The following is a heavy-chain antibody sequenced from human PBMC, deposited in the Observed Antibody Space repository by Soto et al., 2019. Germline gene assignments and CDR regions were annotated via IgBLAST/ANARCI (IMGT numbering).Heavy chain of an antibody. CDR3: AKDKWELSYYFDY. D-gene: IGHD1-26*01. J-gene: IGHJ4*02. Sequence: EVQLVESGGGLVQPGRSLRLSCAASGFTFDDYAMQWVRQAPGKGLEWVSGISWNSGSIGYADSVKGRFTISRDNAKNSLYLQMNSLRAEDTALYYCAKDKWELSYYFDYWGQGTLVTVSS. CDR2: ISWNSGSI. CDR1: GFTFDDYA. V-gene: IGHV3-9*01.